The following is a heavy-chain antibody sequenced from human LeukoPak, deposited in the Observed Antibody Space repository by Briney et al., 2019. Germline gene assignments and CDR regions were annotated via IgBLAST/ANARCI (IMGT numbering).Heavy chain of an antibody. CDR2: ISGSRDNS. CDR3: ATLPYYYDSSGSYYFDY. D-gene: IGHD3-22*01. J-gene: IGHJ4*02. V-gene: IGHV3-23*01. CDR1: GFTFKNSA. Sequence: GGSLRLSCAASGFTFKNSAMSWVRQAPGRGLEWVSTISGSRDNSYYADSVKGRFTISRDNSKNTLYLQMNSLRVEDTAVYYCATLPYYYDSSGSYYFDYWGQGTLVTVSS.